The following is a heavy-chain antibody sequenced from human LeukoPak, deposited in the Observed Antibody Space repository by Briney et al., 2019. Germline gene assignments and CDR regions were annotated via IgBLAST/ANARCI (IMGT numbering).Heavy chain of an antibody. CDR3: ARAPGTMIVVDY. CDR2: INGDGSST. Sequence: GGSLRLSCAASGFTFSSYWMHWVRQAPGKGVVWLSHINGDGSSTNYADSVKGRFTISRDNAKNTLYLQMNSLRPDDTAVYYCARAPGTMIVVDYWGQGTLVTVSS. J-gene: IGHJ4*02. D-gene: IGHD3-22*01. CDR1: GFTFSSYW. V-gene: IGHV3-74*01.